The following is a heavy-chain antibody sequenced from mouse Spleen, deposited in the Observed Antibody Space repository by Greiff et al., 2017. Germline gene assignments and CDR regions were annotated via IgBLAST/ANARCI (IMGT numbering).Heavy chain of an antibody. Sequence: QVHVKQSGAELARPGASVKMSCKASGYTFTSYTMHWVKQRPGQGLEWIGYINPSSGYTKYNQKFKDKATLTADKSSSTAYMQLSSLTSEDSAVYYCARKDGDYDAMDYWGQGTSVTVSS. CDR2: INPSSGYT. D-gene: IGHD2-13*01. CDR3: ARKDGDYDAMDY. V-gene: IGHV1-4*01. J-gene: IGHJ4*01. CDR1: GYTFTSYT.